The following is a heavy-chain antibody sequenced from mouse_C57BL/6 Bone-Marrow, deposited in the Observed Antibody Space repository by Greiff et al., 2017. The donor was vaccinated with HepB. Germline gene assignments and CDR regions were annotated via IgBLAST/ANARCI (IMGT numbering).Heavy chain of an antibody. CDR2: IYPGDGDT. V-gene: IGHV1-82*01. CDR3: ARASYYGISYGWYFDV. Sequence: VQLQQSGPELVKPGASVKISCKASGYAFSSSWMNWVKQRPGKGLEWIGRIYPGDGDTNYNGKCKGKATLTADKSSSTAYMQLSSLTSEDSAVYFCARASYYGISYGWYFDVWGTGTTVTVSS. J-gene: IGHJ1*03. D-gene: IGHD1-1*01. CDR1: GYAFSSSW.